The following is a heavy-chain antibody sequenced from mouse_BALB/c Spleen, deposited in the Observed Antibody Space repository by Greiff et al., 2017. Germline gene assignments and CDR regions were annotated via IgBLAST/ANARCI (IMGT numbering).Heavy chain of an antibody. V-gene: IGHV1-80*01. J-gene: IGHJ4*01. CDR3: ARSIYYAMDY. CDR1: GYAFSSYW. CDR2: IYPGDGDT. Sequence: VQGVESGAELVRPGSSVKISCKASGYAFSSYWMNWVKQRPGQGLEWIGQIYPGDGDTNYNGKFKGKATLTADKSSSTAYMQLSSLTSEDSAVYFCARSIYYAMDYWGQGTSVTVAS.